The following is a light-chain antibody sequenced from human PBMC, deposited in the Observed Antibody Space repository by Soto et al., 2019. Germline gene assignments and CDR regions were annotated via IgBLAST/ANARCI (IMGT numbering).Light chain of an antibody. CDR3: QQYTNSWT. J-gene: IGKJ1*01. V-gene: IGKV1-5*01. Sequence: IQMTQSPSALSASVGDRATITCRASQSISSWLAWYQQKPGKAPKLLIYDASTLQSGVPSRYSGSGSGTEFTLTISSLQPDDFATYYCQQYTNSWTFGQGTKVDI. CDR1: QSISSW. CDR2: DAS.